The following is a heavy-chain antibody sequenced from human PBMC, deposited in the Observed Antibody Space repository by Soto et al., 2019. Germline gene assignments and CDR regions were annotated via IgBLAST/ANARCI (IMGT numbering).Heavy chain of an antibody. CDR3: ARASYYYGSGSYYHYYYYGMDV. Sequence: PSETLSLTCTLSGGSISRYYWSWIRQRAGKGLEWIGRIYTSGSTNYNPSLKSRVTMSVDTSKNQFSLKLSSVTAADTAVYYCARASYYYGSGSYYHYYYYGMDVWGQGTTVP. V-gene: IGHV4-4*07. CDR2: IYTSGST. CDR1: GGSISRYY. J-gene: IGHJ6*02. D-gene: IGHD3-10*01.